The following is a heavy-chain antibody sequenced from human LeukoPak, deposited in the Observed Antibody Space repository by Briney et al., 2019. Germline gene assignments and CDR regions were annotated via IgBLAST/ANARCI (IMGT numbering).Heavy chain of an antibody. D-gene: IGHD1-26*01. CDR1: GFTFSSYA. CDR2: ISGGGRDALT. Sequence: GGSLRLSCAASGFTFSSYAMTWVRQAPGKGLEWVAVISGGGRDALTSYADSVKGRFTVSRDNSKNTLYLQMNSLRVDDTALYYCAREGIVDTRSLDYWGQGTLVTVSS. CDR3: AREGIVDTRSLDY. V-gene: IGHV3-23*01. J-gene: IGHJ4*02.